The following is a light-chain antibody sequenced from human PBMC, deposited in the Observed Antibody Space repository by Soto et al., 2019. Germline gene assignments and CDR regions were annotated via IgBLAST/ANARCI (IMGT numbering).Light chain of an antibody. CDR2: AAF. V-gene: IGKV1-39*01. Sequence: DLQMTQSPSSLSASVGDRVTITCRARQSISSYLNWYKQKSGKAPKLLVYAAFSLQSGIPSRFSRSGSGTYFTLTSGSLQPEDFATYYCQESYSTPFSFGPGTKVD. CDR3: QESYSTPFS. J-gene: IGKJ3*01. CDR1: QSISSY.